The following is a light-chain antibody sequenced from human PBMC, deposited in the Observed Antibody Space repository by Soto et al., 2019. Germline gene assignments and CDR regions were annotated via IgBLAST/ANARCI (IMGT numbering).Light chain of an antibody. J-gene: IGKJ1*01. CDR2: GAS. CDR3: LQDINYPWT. V-gene: IGKV4-1*01. Sequence: DIVMTQSPESPVVSLWERAIVNWKSIKSVLYSSDNKNHLGWYQPKPGKPPKVLIYGASNLQSGVPPRFSGSGSGTDLTLAISSMQPEDSATDYCLQDINYPWTFGQGTKV. CDR1: KSVLYSSDNKNH.